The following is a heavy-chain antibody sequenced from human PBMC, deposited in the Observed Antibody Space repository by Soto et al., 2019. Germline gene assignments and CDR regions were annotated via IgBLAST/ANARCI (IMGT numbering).Heavy chain of an antibody. CDR1: GGSISSGGYS. CDR3: ARGDCSGGSCYGVNWFDP. CDR2: IYHSGST. Sequence: QLQLQESGSGLVKPSQTLSLTCAVSGGSISSGGYSWSWIRQPPGKGLEWIGYIYHSGSTYYNPSLKSRVTISVDRSKNQFSLTLSSVTAADTAVYYCARGDCSGGSCYGVNWFDPWSQGTLVTVSS. V-gene: IGHV4-30-2*01. D-gene: IGHD2-15*01. J-gene: IGHJ5*02.